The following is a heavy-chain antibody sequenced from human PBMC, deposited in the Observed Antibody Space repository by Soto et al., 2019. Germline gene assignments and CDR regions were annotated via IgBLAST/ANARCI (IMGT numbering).Heavy chain of an antibody. CDR2: INPGDSDI. J-gene: IGHJ6*02. D-gene: IGHD4-4*01. V-gene: IGHV5-51*01. CDR1: GYSFTTYW. CDR3: ARHEQFYYYYYGMDV. Sequence: LGESLKISCEASGYSFTTYWIAWVRQMPGKGLEWMGIINPGDSDIRYSPSFQGQVTISADNSISTAYLQWSSLKASDTAMYYCARHEQFYYYYYGMDVWGQGTAVTVSS.